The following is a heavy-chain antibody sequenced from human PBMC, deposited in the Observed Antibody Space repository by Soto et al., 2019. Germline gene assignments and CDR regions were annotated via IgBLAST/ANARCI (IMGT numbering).Heavy chain of an antibody. J-gene: IGHJ3*02. Sequence: PGGSLRLSCAASGFIFNTYSMDWVRQAPGKGLEWVASISPSGSYMYYGDSLKGRFTVSRDNAKNSLYLQMDSLRADDTAIYYCAKTYYYDSSGSRGDDAFDIWGQGTMVTVSS. D-gene: IGHD3-22*01. V-gene: IGHV3-21*01. CDR1: GFIFNTYS. CDR2: ISPSGSYM. CDR3: AKTYYYDSSGSRGDDAFDI.